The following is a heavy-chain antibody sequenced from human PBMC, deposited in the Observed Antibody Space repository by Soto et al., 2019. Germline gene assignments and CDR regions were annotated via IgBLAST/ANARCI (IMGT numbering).Heavy chain of an antibody. J-gene: IGHJ6*02. V-gene: IGHV4-30-2*01. CDR1: GGSMSSGGYS. Sequence: QLQLQESGSGLVKPSQTLSLTCAVSGGSMSSGGYSWSWIRQPPGKGLEWIGYIYQNGSPYYTPSLTSLDTISVDRSKNQFSLKLRSVTAADTAVYYCARVPDVWGQGTTVTVSS. CDR2: IYQNGSP. CDR3: ARVPDV.